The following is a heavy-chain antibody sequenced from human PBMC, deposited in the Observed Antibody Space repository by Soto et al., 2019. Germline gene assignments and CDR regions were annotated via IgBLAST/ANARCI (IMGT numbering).Heavy chain of an antibody. CDR2: IDSDGTST. CDR1: GFTFSSYW. J-gene: IGHJ5*01. D-gene: IGHD4-17*01. V-gene: IGHV3-74*01. Sequence: GGSLRLSCATSGFTFSSYWMHWVRQAPGKGLVWVSRIDSDGTSTTYADSVKGRFTISRDNAKNTLYLQMNSLRAEDTAVYYCARDHYGDYDSWGQGTMVTVYS. CDR3: ARDHYGDYDS.